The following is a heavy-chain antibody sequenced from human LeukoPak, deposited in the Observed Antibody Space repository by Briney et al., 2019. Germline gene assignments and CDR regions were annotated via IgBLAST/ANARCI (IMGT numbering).Heavy chain of an antibody. CDR1: GFTFSSYW. CDR2: ISGSGGST. V-gene: IGHV3-23*01. J-gene: IGHJ4*02. Sequence: GGSLRLSCAASGFTFSSYWMSWVRQAPGKGLEWVSAISGSGGSTYYADSVKGRFTISRDNSKNTLYLQMNSLRAEDTAVYYYAERRDGYNWAPFDYWGQGTLVTVSS. D-gene: IGHD5-24*01. CDR3: AERRDGYNWAPFDY.